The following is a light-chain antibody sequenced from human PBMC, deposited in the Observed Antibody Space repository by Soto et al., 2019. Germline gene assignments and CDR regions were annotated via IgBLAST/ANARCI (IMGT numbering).Light chain of an antibody. CDR1: SSDVGSYNL. CDR3: CSYAGSSSYV. CDR2: EGS. J-gene: IGLJ1*01. Sequence: LPEHSSESWSPGQSITISFTGTSSDVGSYNLVSWYQQQPGKAPKLMIYEGSKRPSGVSNRFSGSKSGNTDSLTISGLQAEEEADYYCCSYAGSSSYVFGTGTKVTAL. V-gene: IGLV2-23*01.